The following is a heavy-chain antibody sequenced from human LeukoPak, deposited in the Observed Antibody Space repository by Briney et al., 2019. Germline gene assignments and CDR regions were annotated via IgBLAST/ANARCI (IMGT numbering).Heavy chain of an antibody. CDR2: INHSGST. Sequence: SETLSLTCAVYGGSFSGYYWSWIRQPPGKGLEWIGEINHSGSTNYNPSLKSRVTISVDTSKNQFSLKLSSVTAADTAVYYCARGRYCSSTSCRMYWFDPWGQGTLVTVSS. CDR1: GGSFSGYY. CDR3: ARGRYCSSTSCRMYWFDP. V-gene: IGHV4-34*01. D-gene: IGHD2-2*01. J-gene: IGHJ5*02.